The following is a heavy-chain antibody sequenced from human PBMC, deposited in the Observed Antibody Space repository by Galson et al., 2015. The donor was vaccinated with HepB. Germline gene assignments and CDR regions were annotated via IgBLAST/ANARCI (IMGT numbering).Heavy chain of an antibody. CDR1: GFTFSSYW. Sequence: SLRLSCAASGFTFSSYWMSWVRQAPGKGLEWVAYINQDGSEKSYVDSLKGRFTISRDNAKSSLYLQMDSLRAEDSAVYYCTRLFDACFDFWGQGTLVSVSS. D-gene: IGHD3-16*01. V-gene: IGHV3-7*03. CDR2: INQDGSEK. CDR3: TRLFDACFDF. J-gene: IGHJ4*02.